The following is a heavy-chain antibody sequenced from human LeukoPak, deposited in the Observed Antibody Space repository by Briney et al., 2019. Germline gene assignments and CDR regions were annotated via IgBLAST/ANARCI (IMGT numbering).Heavy chain of an antibody. D-gene: IGHD1-1*01. V-gene: IGHV4-59*01. CDR3: ARDFRAGTSRFDI. Sequence: SETLSLTCTVSGGSISSYYRSWIRQPPGKGLEWTGYIYYSGSTNYNPSLKSRVTISVDTSKNQFSLKLSSVTAADTAVYYCARDFRAGTSRFDIWGQGTMVTVSS. CDR2: IYYSGST. J-gene: IGHJ3*02. CDR1: GGSISSYY.